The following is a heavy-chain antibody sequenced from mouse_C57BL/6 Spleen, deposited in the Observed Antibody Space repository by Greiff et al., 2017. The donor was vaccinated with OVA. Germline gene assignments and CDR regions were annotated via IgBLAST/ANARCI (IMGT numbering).Heavy chain of an antibody. CDR2: IYPGDGDT. CDR3: ATVTGTSLFDY. J-gene: IGHJ2*01. Sequence: VQGVESGAELVKPGASVKISCKASGYAFSSYWMNWVKQRPGKGLEWIGQIYPGDGDTNYNGKFKGKATLTADKSSSTAYMQLSSLTSEDSAVYFCATVTGTSLFDYWGQGTTLTVSS. D-gene: IGHD4-1*01. CDR1: GYAFSSYW. V-gene: IGHV1-80*01.